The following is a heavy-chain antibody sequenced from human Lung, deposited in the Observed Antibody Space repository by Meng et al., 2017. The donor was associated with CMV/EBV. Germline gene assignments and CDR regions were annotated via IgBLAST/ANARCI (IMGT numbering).Heavy chain of an antibody. Sequence: GGSLRLSCAASGFTFSDAWMSWVRQAPGKGLEWVGRVKRETDGGTRDYAAPVKDRFTISRDDSKHTVYLQMTNLKAEDTAIYYCTTDWRWGQGTLVTVSS. CDR1: GFTFSDAW. V-gene: IGHV3-15*01. CDR2: VKRETDGGTR. J-gene: IGHJ4*02. CDR3: TTDWR.